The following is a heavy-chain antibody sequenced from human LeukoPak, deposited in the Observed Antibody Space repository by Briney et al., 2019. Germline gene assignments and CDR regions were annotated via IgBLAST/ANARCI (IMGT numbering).Heavy chain of an antibody. CDR2: IKQDGSEK. Sequence: GGSLRLSCAASGFTFSNYWMNWVRQAPGKGLEWVANIKQDGSEKYYVDSVKGRFTISRDNAENSLYLQMSSLRAEDTAVYYCARGSNGAFDIWGQGTMVTVSP. J-gene: IGHJ3*02. CDR3: ARGSNGAFDI. CDR1: GFTFSNYW. V-gene: IGHV3-7*01.